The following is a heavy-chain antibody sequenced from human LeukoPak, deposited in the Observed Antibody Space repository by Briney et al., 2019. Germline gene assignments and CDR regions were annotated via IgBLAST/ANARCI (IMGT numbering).Heavy chain of an antibody. CDR1: GFTFSGSA. V-gene: IGHV3-73*01. J-gene: IGHJ4*02. Sequence: PGGSLRLSCAASGFTFSGSAIHWVRQASGKGLEWVGRIRSKANSYATAYAASVKGRFTISRDDSKNTAYLQMNSLKTEDTAVYYCTRPPWGYSSSSGDYWGQGTLVTVSS. CDR2: IRSKANSYAT. D-gene: IGHD6-6*01. CDR3: TRPPWGYSSSSGDY.